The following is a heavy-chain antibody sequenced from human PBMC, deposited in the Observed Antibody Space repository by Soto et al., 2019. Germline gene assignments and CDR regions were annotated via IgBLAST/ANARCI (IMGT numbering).Heavy chain of an antibody. V-gene: IGHV4-30-2*01. Sequence: TLSLTCAVSGGSISSGGYPWSWIRQPPGKGLEWIGYIYHSGSTYYNPSLKSRVTISVDRSKNQFSLKLSSVTAADTAVYYCARGPRLSNYDFWSGYYSDYYYGMDVWGQGTTVTVSS. CDR1: GGSISSGGYP. D-gene: IGHD3-3*01. J-gene: IGHJ6*02. CDR2: IYHSGST. CDR3: ARGPRLSNYDFWSGYYSDYYYGMDV.